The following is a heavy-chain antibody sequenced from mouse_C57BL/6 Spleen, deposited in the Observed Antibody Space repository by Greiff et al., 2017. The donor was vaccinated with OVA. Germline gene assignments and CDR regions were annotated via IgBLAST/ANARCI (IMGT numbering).Heavy chain of an antibody. CDR2: IDPSDSET. Sequence: QVHVKQPGAELVRPGSSVKLSCKASGYTFTSYWMHWVKQRPIQGLEWIGNIDPSDSETHYNQKFKDKATLTVDKSSSTAYMQLSSLTSEDSAVYYCARAGYGGYYFDYWGQGTTLTVSS. V-gene: IGHV1-52*01. J-gene: IGHJ2*01. D-gene: IGHD2-10*02. CDR1: GYTFTSYW. CDR3: ARAGYGGYYFDY.